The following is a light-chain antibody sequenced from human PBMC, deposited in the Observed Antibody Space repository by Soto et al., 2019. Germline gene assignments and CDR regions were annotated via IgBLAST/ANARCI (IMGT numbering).Light chain of an antibody. V-gene: IGKV1-5*01. CDR1: QRISSW. Sequence: DIQMTQSPSSLSASVGDRVTITCRASQRISSWLAWYQQKPGKPPKLLIYEASSLERGVPSRFSARGSGTEFTLTISSLQPEDVAVYYCQQYDSYSWTFGPGTKVDIK. J-gene: IGKJ1*01. CDR3: QQYDSYSWT. CDR2: EAS.